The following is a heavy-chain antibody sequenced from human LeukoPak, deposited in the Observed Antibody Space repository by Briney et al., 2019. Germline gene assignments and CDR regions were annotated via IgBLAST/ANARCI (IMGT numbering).Heavy chain of an antibody. CDR1: GYTFTSYG. V-gene: IGHV1-18*01. J-gene: IGHJ5*02. CDR2: ISAYNGNT. D-gene: IGHD3-10*01. CDR3: ARPTDPYYYGSGTANGFDP. Sequence: ASVKVSCKASGYTFTSYGISWVRQAPGQGLEWMGWISAYNGNTKYAQNLQGRVTMTTDTSTSTAYMELRSLRSDDTAVYYCARPTDPYYYGSGTANGFDPWGQGTLVTVSS.